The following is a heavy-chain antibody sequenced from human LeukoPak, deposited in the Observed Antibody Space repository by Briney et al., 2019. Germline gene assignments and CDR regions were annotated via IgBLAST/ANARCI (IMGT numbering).Heavy chain of an antibody. CDR1: GYTFTSYD. CDR3: ASASVPSSSWYPSWFDP. Sequence: GASVKVSCKASGYTFTSYDINWVRQATGQGLEWMGWMNPNSGNTGYAQKFQGRVTMTRNTSISTAYMELSSLRSEDTAVYYCASASVPSSSWYPSWFDPWGQGTLVTVSS. D-gene: IGHD6-13*01. J-gene: IGHJ5*02. V-gene: IGHV1-8*01. CDR2: MNPNSGNT.